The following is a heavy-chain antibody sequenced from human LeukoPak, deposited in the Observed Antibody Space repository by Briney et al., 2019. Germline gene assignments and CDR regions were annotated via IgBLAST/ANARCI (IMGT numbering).Heavy chain of an antibody. J-gene: IGHJ4*02. CDR2: ISDDGRST. V-gene: IGHV3-23*01. CDR1: GFTFSSYG. CDR3: AKRVPYTSSSVCFDY. D-gene: IGHD6-6*01. Sequence: PGGSLRLSCAASGFTFSSYGMSWVRQAPGKGLEWVSSISDDGRSTYYADSVKGRFTISKDNSKNTMYLQMNNLRAEDTAIYYCAKRVPYTSSSVCFDYWGQGTLVTVSS.